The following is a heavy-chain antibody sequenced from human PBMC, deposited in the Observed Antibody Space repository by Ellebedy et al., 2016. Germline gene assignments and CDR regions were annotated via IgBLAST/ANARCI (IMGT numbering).Heavy chain of an antibody. J-gene: IGHJ4*02. CDR2: INSGGSGT. V-gene: IGHV3-23*01. CDR3: AKYYYDSTSFFE. CDR1: GFTFRSYA. Sequence: GESLKISXAASGFTFRSYAMSWVRQAPEKGLEWVSTINSGGSGTHYADSVKGRFTISRDNSKNTLYLQMNSLRLEDTAVYYCAKYYYDSTSFFEWGQGTLVTVSS. D-gene: IGHD3-22*01.